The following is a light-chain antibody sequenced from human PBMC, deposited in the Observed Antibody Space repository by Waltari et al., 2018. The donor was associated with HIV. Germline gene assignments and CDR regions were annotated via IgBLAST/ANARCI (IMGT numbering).Light chain of an antibody. CDR3: CSYAGSTTWG. J-gene: IGLJ3*02. CDR1: SSNIGAGYD. Sequence: QSVLTQPPSVSGAPGQRVTISCTGSSSNIGAGYDVHWYQQLPGTAPKLLIYGNSNRPSGCPDRFSGSKSGNTASRTIAGLQAEDEADYYCCSYAGSTTWGCGGGTRLTVL. V-gene: IGLV1-40*01. CDR2: GNS.